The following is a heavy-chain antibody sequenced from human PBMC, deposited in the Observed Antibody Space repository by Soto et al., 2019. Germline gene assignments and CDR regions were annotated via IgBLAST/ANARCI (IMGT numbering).Heavy chain of an antibody. D-gene: IGHD3-22*01. J-gene: IGHJ6*02. V-gene: IGHV3-9*01. CDR2: ISWNSGSI. Sequence: GGSLRLSCPASGFTFDDYAMHWVRQAPGKGLEWVSGISWNSGSIGYADSVKGRFTISRDNAKNSLYLQMNSLRAEDTALYYCAKDLGPYDSSGYSPGSDYYGMDVWGQGTTVTVSS. CDR1: GFTFDDYA. CDR3: AKDLGPYDSSGYSPGSDYYGMDV.